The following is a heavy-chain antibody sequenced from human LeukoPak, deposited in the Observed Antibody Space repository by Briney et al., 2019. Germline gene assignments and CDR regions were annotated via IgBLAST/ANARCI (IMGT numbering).Heavy chain of an antibody. D-gene: IGHD6-13*01. CDR1: GFTFDDYA. CDR2: ISWKSGTSI. Sequence: GGSLRLSCAASGFTFDDYAMHWVRQAPGKGLEWVSGISWKSGTSIGYADSVKGRFTISRDNAKNSLYLQMNSLRPEDTALYYCAKGSSWYLSNWFDPWGQGTLVTVSS. V-gene: IGHV3-9*01. J-gene: IGHJ5*02. CDR3: AKGSSWYLSNWFDP.